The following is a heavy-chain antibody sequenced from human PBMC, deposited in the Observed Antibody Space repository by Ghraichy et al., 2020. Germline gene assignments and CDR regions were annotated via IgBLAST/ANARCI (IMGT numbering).Heavy chain of an antibody. CDR3: ARPRGAGSNYYYMDV. J-gene: IGHJ6*03. V-gene: IGHV4-34*01. CDR2: INHSGST. D-gene: IGHD3-10*01. CDR1: GGSFSGYY. Sequence: SETLSLTCAVYGGSFSGYYWSWIRQPPGKGLEWIGEINHSGSTNYNPSLKSRVTISVDTSKNQFSLKLSSVTAADTTVYYCARPRGAGSNYYYMDVWGKGTTVTVSS.